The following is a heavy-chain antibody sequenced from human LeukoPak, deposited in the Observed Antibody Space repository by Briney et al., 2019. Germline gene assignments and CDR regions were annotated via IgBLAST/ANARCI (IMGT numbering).Heavy chain of an antibody. D-gene: IGHD3-22*01. J-gene: IGHJ4*02. CDR1: GGSISSYY. Sequence: PSETLSLTCTVSGGSISSYYWSWIRQPPGKGLEWIGYIYYSGSTNYNPSLKSRVTISVDTSKNQFSLKLSSVTAAGRAVYYCARRSPPYYYDSSGYYDYWGQGTLVTVSS. CDR3: ARRSPPYYYDSSGYYDY. V-gene: IGHV4-59*01. CDR2: IYYSGST.